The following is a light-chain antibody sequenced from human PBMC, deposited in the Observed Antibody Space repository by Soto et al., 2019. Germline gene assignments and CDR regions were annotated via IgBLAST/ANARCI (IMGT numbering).Light chain of an antibody. CDR2: AAS. J-gene: IGKJ4*01. CDR1: QSISYY. CDR3: QQSYTTPS. Sequence: DIQMTQSPSSLTASVGDRVTITCRASQSISYYLNWYQQNLGKAPKLLIYAASSLQSGVSSRFSDSGSGTDFTLTISSRQPEDFGTYYCQQSYTTPSFGGGTKVEIK. V-gene: IGKV1-39*01.